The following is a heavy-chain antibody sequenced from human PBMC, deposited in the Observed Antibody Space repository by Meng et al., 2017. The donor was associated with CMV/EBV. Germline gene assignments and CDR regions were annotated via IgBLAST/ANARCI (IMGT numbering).Heavy chain of an antibody. Sequence: QITLKESGPTLVKPTQPLTLTFSFSGFSLSTSGVGVGWTRQPPGKALEWLALIYWDDDKRYSPSLKSRLAITKDNSKNQVVLTMTNMDPVDTATYYCARIAAAGRFDYWGQGTLVTVSS. D-gene: IGHD6-13*01. CDR1: GFSLSTSGVG. CDR3: ARIAAAGRFDY. J-gene: IGHJ4*02. V-gene: IGHV2-5*02. CDR2: IYWDDDK.